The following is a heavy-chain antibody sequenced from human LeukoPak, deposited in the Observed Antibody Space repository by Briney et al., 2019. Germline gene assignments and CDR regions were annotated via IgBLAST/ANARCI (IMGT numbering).Heavy chain of an antibody. V-gene: IGHV4-59*01. CDR3: ARVQPSITIFGVVTRNHWYFDL. Sequence: SETLSLTCTVSGGSISSYYWNWIRQPPGKGLEWIGNIYYSGNTNYNPSLESRVTISVDTSKNQFSLKLSSVTAADTAVYYCARVQPSITIFGVVTRNHWYFDLWGRGTLVTVSS. CDR2: IYYSGNT. CDR1: GGSISSYY. D-gene: IGHD3-3*01. J-gene: IGHJ2*01.